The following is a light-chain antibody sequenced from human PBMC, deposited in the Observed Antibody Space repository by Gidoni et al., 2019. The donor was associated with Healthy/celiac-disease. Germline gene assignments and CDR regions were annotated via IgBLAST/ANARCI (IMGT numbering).Light chain of an antibody. CDR1: SSDVGGYNY. CDR3: SSYTSSSTLS. V-gene: IGLV2-14*01. CDR2: EVS. J-gene: IGLJ1*01. Sequence: QSALTQPASVSGSPGQSITISCTGTSSDVGGYNYVSWHQQHPGKAPKLMIYEVSNRPSGVPDRFSGSKSGNTASLTISGLQAEDEADYYCSSYTSSSTLSFGTGTKVTVL.